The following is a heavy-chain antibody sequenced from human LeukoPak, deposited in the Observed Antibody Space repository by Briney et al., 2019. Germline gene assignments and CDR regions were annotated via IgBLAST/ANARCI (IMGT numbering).Heavy chain of an antibody. CDR3: AKAIAGITGIFDN. V-gene: IGHV3-30*18. CDR2: ISSDGSQS. CDR1: GLTFSSYG. D-gene: IGHD1-20*01. J-gene: IGHJ4*02. Sequence: GGSLRLSCAASGLTFSSYGIHWVRQAPGKGLEWLAIISSDGSQSYFADSVKGRFTISGDNSKNMSYLHINNLRAEDTAVFYCAKAIAGITGIFDNWGQGTLVTVSS.